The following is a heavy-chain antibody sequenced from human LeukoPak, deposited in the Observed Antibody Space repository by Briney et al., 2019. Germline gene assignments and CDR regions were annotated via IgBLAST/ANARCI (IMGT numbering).Heavy chain of an antibody. CDR1: GFTFSSYS. J-gene: IGHJ5*02. Sequence: GGSLRLSCAASGFTFSSYSMNWVRQAPGKGLEWVSYISSSSSTIYYADSVKGRFTISRDNSKNTLYLQMDSLRSDDTAVYYCAKSSAGITWFDPWGQGTLVIVSS. CDR3: AKSSAGITWFDP. CDR2: ISSSSSTI. V-gene: IGHV3-48*01. D-gene: IGHD1-7*01.